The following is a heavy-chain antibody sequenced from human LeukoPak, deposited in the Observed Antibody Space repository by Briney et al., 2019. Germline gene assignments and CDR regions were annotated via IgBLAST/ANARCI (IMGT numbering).Heavy chain of an antibody. D-gene: IGHD6-13*01. CDR1: GFTFSSYG. CDR3: ARTPRVAAAGTAFDI. Sequence: GGSLRLSCEASGFTFSSYGITWVRQAPGKGLEWVSGISGGSDTTHYAASVKGRFTISRDNSKNTLYLQMNSLRAEDTAVYYCARTPRVAAAGTAFDIWGQGTMVTVSS. V-gene: IGHV3-23*01. J-gene: IGHJ3*02. CDR2: ISGGSDTT.